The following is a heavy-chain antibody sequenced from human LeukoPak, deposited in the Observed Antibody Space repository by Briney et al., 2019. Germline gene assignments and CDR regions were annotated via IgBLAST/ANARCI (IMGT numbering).Heavy chain of an antibody. Sequence: PGGSLRLSCAASGFTFSNYWMHWVRQAPGKGLVWVSRINSDGINTSYADSVKGRFTISRDNSKNTLYLQMNSLRAEDTAVYYCAKDPYDYYDSSGYYYEPYFDYWGQGTLVTVSS. CDR2: INSDGINT. V-gene: IGHV3-74*01. CDR3: AKDPYDYYDSSGYYYEPYFDY. D-gene: IGHD3-22*01. CDR1: GFTFSNYW. J-gene: IGHJ4*02.